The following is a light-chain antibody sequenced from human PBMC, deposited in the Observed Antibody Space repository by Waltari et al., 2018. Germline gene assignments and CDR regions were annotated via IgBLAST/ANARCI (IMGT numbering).Light chain of an antibody. V-gene: IGKV3-15*01. CDR1: QSVSVN. J-gene: IGKJ2*01. Sequence: EIVMTQSPATLSVSPGERATHSCRASQSVSVNLAWFQQKPGQAPRLLIYGASTRATGIPARFSGSGSGTEFTLTISSLQSEDFAVYYCQQYNNWPPYTFGQGTKLEIK. CDR2: GAS. CDR3: QQYNNWPPYT.